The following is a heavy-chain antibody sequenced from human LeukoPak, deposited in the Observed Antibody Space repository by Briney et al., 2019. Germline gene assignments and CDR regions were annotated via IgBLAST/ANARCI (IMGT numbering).Heavy chain of an antibody. V-gene: IGHV4-31*03. CDR1: GGSISSGGYY. D-gene: IGHD3-3*01. Sequence: SQTLSLTCTVSGGSISSGGYYWSWIRQHPGKGLEWIGYIYYSGSTYYNPSLKSRVTISVDTSKNQFSLKLSSVTAADTAVYYCARAASQTYYDFWSGYQGWFDPWGQGTLVTVS. CDR3: ARAASQTYYDFWSGYQGWFDP. CDR2: IYYSGST. J-gene: IGHJ5*02.